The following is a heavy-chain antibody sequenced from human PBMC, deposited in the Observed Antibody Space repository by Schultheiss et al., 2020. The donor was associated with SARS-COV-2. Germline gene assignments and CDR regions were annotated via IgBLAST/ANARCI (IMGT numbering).Heavy chain of an antibody. CDR2: ISGDGQTI. Sequence: GGSLRLSCAASELTFSNYFMTWVRQTSDKGLEWISYISGDGQTIHYADSVRGRFIVSRDNTKKSLFLQMSRLGAEDTAVYYCARVFRDTAMVTGYYYYGMDVWGQGTTVTVSS. CDR3: ARVFRDTAMVTGYYYYGMDV. CDR1: ELTFSNYF. D-gene: IGHD5-18*01. J-gene: IGHJ6*02. V-gene: IGHV3-11*04.